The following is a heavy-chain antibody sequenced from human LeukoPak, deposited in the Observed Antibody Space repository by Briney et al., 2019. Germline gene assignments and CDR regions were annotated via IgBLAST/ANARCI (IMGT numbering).Heavy chain of an antibody. Sequence: GASVKVSCKASGYTFTSYYMHWVRQAPGQGVEGMGVINPSGGSTNYAQKFQGRVTMNRDKYKSTVYMELSSLRSEDTAVYYCARGNSSSWQLDYWGQGTLVTVSS. CDR2: INPSGGST. V-gene: IGHV1-46*01. CDR1: GYTFTSYY. D-gene: IGHD6-13*01. J-gene: IGHJ4*02. CDR3: ARGNSSSWQLDY.